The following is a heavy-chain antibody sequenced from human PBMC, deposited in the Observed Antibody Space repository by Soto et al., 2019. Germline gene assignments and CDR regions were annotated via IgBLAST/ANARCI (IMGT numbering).Heavy chain of an antibody. D-gene: IGHD6-19*01. V-gene: IGHV1-18*01. Sequence: QVQLVQSGAEVKKPGASVKVSCKAFGYTFSSYGISWVRQAPGQGLRWMGWINSYNCNTNYAQKLQRRVPMTTDTSTSIAYMELRSLRSDDTAVYYCARGDVVVAGHAFDIWGQGTMVTVSS. CDR3: ARGDVVVAGHAFDI. J-gene: IGHJ3*02. CDR2: INSYNCNT. CDR1: GYTFSSYG.